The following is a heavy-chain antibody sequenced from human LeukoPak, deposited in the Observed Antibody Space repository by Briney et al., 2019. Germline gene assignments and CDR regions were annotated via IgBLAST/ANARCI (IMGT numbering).Heavy chain of an antibody. CDR2: ISGSGGST. D-gene: IGHD2-15*01. V-gene: IGHV3-23*01. CDR1: GFTLSSYA. J-gene: IGHJ4*02. Sequence: GGSLRLSCAASGFTLSSYAMSWVRQAPGKGLEWVSAISGSGGSTYYADSVKGRFTISRDNSKNTLYLQMNSLRAEDTAVYYCAKDKSSKGYCSGGSCVSSDYWGQGTLVTVSS. CDR3: AKDKSSKGYCSGGSCVSSDY.